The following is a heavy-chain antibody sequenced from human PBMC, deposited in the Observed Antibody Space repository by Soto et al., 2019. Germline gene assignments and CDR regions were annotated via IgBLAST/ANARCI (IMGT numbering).Heavy chain of an antibody. CDR1: GYTFANYG. CDR3: ARMTPPDYTHSYLDV. Sequence: QAQLEQSGGEVKKSGASVKVSCKASGYTFANYGISWVRQAPGQGLEWMGWISIHNGNTNFAQKFQGRVTLTTDTTASTANMELRSLRSDDTAVYYCARMTPPDYTHSYLDVWGKGTTVTVSS. CDR2: ISIHNGNT. J-gene: IGHJ6*03. D-gene: IGHD4-4*01. V-gene: IGHV1-18*04.